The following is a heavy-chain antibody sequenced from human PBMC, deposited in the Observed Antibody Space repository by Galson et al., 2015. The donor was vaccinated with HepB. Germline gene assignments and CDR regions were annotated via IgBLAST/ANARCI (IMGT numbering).Heavy chain of an antibody. Sequence: CAISGDSVSSNSAAWNWIRQSPSRGLEWLGRTYYRSKWYNSYAVSVKSRITIYPDTTKNQFSLQLNSVTPEDTAIYYCARQLAYCVANTCQIFFDYWGQGTLVTVSS. V-gene: IGHV6-1*01. CDR3: ARQLAYCVANTCQIFFDY. D-gene: IGHD2-21*01. J-gene: IGHJ4*02. CDR2: TYYRSKWYN. CDR1: GDSVSSNSAA.